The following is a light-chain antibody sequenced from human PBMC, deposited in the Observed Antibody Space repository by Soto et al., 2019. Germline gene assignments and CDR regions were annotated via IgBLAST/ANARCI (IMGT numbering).Light chain of an antibody. V-gene: IGLV2-14*01. Sequence: QSALTQPASVSGSRGQSITMSCSGTTNDVGGYDYVSWYQQHPGKDPKLVIFEVTYRPSGVSSRFSGSKSGNTASLTVSGLQAEDEGDYYCSSYTTSSTVVFGGGTKLTVL. J-gene: IGLJ2*01. CDR3: SSYTTSSTVV. CDR2: EVT. CDR1: TNDVGGYDY.